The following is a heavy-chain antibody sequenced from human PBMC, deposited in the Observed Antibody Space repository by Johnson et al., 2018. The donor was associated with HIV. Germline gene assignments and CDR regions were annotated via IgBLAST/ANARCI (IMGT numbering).Heavy chain of an antibody. Sequence: QVQLVESGGGVVQPGRSLRLSCAVSGFTFSSYGMHWVRQAPGRGMEWLAVIIFDGVYKHHAESVRGRFTISRDNSKATLYLQMNSLRAEDTAVYYCARVGASRFDAFHVWGQGTMVTVSS. CDR3: ARVGASRFDAFHV. J-gene: IGHJ3*01. CDR2: IIFDGVYK. CDR1: GFTFSSYG. V-gene: IGHV3-33*08. D-gene: IGHD3-16*01.